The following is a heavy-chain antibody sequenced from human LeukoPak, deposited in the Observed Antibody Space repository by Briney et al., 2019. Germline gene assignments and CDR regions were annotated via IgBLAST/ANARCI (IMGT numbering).Heavy chain of an antibody. V-gene: IGHV3-48*03. Sequence: GGSLRLSCAASAFTFSSFEMNWVRQAPGKGLKWVSYISRSGSTIYYADSVKGRFPISRDNAKNSLYLQMNSLRVEDPAVYYCARGRPGAFDIWGQGTMVTVSS. J-gene: IGHJ3*02. CDR2: ISRSGSTI. CDR3: ARGRPGAFDI. CDR1: AFTFSSFE.